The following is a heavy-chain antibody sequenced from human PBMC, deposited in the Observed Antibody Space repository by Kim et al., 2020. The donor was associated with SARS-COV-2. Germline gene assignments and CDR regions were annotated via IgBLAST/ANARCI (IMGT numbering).Heavy chain of an antibody. J-gene: IGHJ4*02. D-gene: IGHD2-15*01. V-gene: IGHV3-33*06. CDR3: AKERRKYCSGGSCHLEY. Sequence: EGRFTNSRDNSKNTLYLQMNNLRAEDTAVYYCAKERRKYCSGGSCHLEYWGQGTLVTVSS.